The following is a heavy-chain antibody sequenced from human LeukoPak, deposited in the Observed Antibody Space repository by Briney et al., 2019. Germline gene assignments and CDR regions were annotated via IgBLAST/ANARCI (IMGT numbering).Heavy chain of an antibody. CDR1: GFTFSKYA. CDR2: IKSKTDGGTT. V-gene: IGHV3-15*01. Sequence: GGSLRLSCAASGFTFSKYAMTWVRQAPGKGLEWVGRIKSKTDGGTTDYAAPVKGRFTISRDDSKNTLYLQMNSLKTEDTAVYYCTTGDYYDSSGYYEPYYWGQGTLVTASS. D-gene: IGHD3-22*01. J-gene: IGHJ4*02. CDR3: TTGDYYDSSGYYEPYY.